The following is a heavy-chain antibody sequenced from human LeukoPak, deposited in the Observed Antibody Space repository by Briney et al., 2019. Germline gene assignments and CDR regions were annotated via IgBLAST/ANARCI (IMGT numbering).Heavy chain of an antibody. J-gene: IGHJ4*02. CDR1: GYTFGSYY. CDR2: ISGYNGNT. D-gene: IGHD3-3*01. CDR3: ARTHDFWTTRKGDYFDP. V-gene: IGHV1-18*01. Sequence: ASVKVSCKASGYTFGSYYISWVRQAPGQGLEWMGWISGYNGNTNYAQRLQDRITMTVDKSTTTVYMELNSLRSDDTAVYYCARTHDFWTTRKGDYFDPWGQGTLVTVSS.